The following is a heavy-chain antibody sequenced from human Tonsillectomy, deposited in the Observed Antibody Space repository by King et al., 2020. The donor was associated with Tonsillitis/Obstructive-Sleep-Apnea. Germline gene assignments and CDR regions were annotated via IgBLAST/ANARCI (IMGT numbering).Heavy chain of an antibody. J-gene: IGHJ4*02. Sequence: VQLVESGGGVVQPGKSLRLSCAASGFIFDFYGMHWVRQAPGRGLQWVAAIWYDGSQRDYVDSVKGRLTISRDNSRNTLYLQMNDLRVEDTGVYYCARDKSTTISGFDYWGQGVLVTVSS. CDR1: GFIFDFYG. CDR3: ARDKSTTISGFDY. V-gene: IGHV3-33*01. CDR2: IWYDGSQR. D-gene: IGHD1-1*01.